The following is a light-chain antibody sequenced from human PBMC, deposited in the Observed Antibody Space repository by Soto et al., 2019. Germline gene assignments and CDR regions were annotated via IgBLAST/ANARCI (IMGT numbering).Light chain of an antibody. CDR1: QSVSSN. CDR2: GAS. CDR3: QQRTSWPPT. V-gene: IGKV3-15*01. Sequence: EIVMTQSPATLSVSPGERATLSCRASQSVSSNLAWYQQKPGQAPRLLIYGASTRATGIPARFSGSGSGTEFTLTISSLQSEDFAVYYCQQRTSWPPTFGQGTRLDIK. J-gene: IGKJ5*01.